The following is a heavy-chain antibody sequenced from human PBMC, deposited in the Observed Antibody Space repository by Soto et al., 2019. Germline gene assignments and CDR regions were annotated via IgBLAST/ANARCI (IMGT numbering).Heavy chain of an antibody. CDR2: IYPGDSDT. V-gene: IGHV5-51*01. D-gene: IGHD2-2*01. Sequence: PGESLKISCKGSGYSFTSYWIGWVRQMPGKGLEWMGIIYPGDSDTRYSPSFQGQVTISADKSISTAYLQWSSLKASDTAMYYCARHVPCSSTSCPTTSWSDPWGQGTLVTVSS. CDR1: GYSFTSYW. CDR3: ARHVPCSSTSCPTTSWSDP. J-gene: IGHJ5*02.